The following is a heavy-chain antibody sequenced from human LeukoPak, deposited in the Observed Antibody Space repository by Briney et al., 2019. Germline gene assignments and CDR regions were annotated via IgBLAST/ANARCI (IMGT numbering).Heavy chain of an antibody. Sequence: ASVKVSCKASGYTFSGYYMHWVRQAPGQGLEWMGWINPNSGGTNYAQKLQGRVTMTTDTSTSTAYMELRSLRSDDTAVYYCARDAYCSSTSCFSYYYYYMDVWGKGTTVTVSS. CDR2: INPNSGGT. J-gene: IGHJ6*03. V-gene: IGHV1-2*02. CDR1: GYTFSGYY. D-gene: IGHD2-2*01. CDR3: ARDAYCSSTSCFSYYYYYMDV.